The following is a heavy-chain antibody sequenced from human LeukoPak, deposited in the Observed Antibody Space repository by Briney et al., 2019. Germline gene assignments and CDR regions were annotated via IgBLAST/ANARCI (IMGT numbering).Heavy chain of an antibody. D-gene: IGHD3-10*01. CDR3: ASSQPRDYYGSGSYPYSWFDP. CDR2: IYYSGST. J-gene: IGHJ5*02. Sequence: SETLSLTCTVSGGSISSYYWSWIRQPPGKGLEWIGYIYYSGSTNYNPSLKSRVTISVDTSKNQFSLKLSSVTAADTAVYYCASSQPRDYYGSGSYPYSWFDPWGQGTLVTVSS. CDR1: GGSISSYY. V-gene: IGHV4-59*01.